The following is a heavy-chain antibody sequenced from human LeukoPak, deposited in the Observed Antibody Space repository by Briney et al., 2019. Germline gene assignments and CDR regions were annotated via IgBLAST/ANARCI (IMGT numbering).Heavy chain of an antibody. CDR2: IIPIFGTA. D-gene: IGHD3-10*01. Sequence: SVKVSCKASGGTFISYAISWVRQAPGQGLEWMGGIIPIFGTANYAQKFQGRVTITRDTSAGTAYMELSSLRSEDTAVYYCARGSYGAPMNWSYWGQGTLVTVSS. CDR3: ARGSYGAPMNWSY. V-gene: IGHV1-69*05. J-gene: IGHJ4*02. CDR1: GGTFISYA.